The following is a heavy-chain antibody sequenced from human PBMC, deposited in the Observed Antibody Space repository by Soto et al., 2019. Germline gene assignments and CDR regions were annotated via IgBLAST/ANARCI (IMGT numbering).Heavy chain of an antibody. J-gene: IGHJ4*02. V-gene: IGHV1-69*01. CDR2: IIPMIPRT. Sequence: QVQLVQSGAEVKKPGSSVKVSCKASGGTFNNYGMGWVRQAPGQGLEWMGGIIPMIPRTNYAQKFQGRVTLTEDASRSTAYMELRSLRSEDTAVYYCASWDYDVLTGYSYDDWGQGTLVTVSS. CDR3: ASWDYDVLTGYSYDD. CDR1: GGTFNNYG. D-gene: IGHD3-9*01.